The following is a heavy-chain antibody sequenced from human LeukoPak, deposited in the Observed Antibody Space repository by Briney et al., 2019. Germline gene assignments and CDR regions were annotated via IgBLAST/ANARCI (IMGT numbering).Heavy chain of an antibody. CDR1: GGSISSGGYY. D-gene: IGHD4-17*01. Sequence: SETLSLTCTVSGGSISSGGYYWSWIRQHPGKGLEWIGYIYYSGSTYYNPSLKSRVTISVDTSKNQFSLKLSSVTAADTAVYYCAREAPDYGDHNYYYGMDVWGQGTTVTVSS. V-gene: IGHV4-31*03. J-gene: IGHJ6*02. CDR2: IYYSGST. CDR3: AREAPDYGDHNYYYGMDV.